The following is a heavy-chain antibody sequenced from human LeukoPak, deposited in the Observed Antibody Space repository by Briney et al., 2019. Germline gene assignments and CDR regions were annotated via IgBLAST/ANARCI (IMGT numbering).Heavy chain of an antibody. CDR1: GGSISSGDYY. CDR3: ARVGVGAITNMAFDI. D-gene: IGHD1-26*01. Sequence: SQTLSLTCSVSGGSISSGDYYWSWIRQPPGKGLERIGFIYYSGSTSYNPSLKSRVTISIDTSKNQFSLKLSSVTAADTAVYYCARVGVGAITNMAFDIWGQGTMVTVSS. CDR2: IYYSGST. V-gene: IGHV4-30-4*01. J-gene: IGHJ3*02.